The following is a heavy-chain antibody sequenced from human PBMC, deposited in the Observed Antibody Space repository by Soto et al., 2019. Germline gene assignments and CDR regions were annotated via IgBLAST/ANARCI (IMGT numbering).Heavy chain of an antibody. V-gene: IGHV3-7*03. CDR2: IPQDGVDG. CDR3: ARDHLILPAHDFFYGSDV. D-gene: IGHD2-21*02. Sequence: GGSLRLSCEVSGFTFSMYSMSWVRQSPGKGLEWVAKIPQDGVDGHYADSVEGRFTISRDNGKNSLYLQLNNLRAEDTAVYYCARDHLILPAHDFFYGSDVWGRGATVTVSS. CDR1: GFTFSMYS. J-gene: IGHJ6*02.